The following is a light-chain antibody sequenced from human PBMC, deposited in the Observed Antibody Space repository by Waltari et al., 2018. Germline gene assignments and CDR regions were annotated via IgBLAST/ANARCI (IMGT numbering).Light chain of an antibody. CDR3: QQYASYPYT. Sequence: DIQLTQSPSTLSASVGDRVTITCRASQSIADWLAWYQEKPGKAPKLLIYKASRVDMGVPSRFSGSGSGTEFTLTISSLQPDDFATYHCQQYASYPYTFGQGTKLEIK. J-gene: IGKJ2*01. CDR1: QSIADW. CDR2: KAS. V-gene: IGKV1-5*03.